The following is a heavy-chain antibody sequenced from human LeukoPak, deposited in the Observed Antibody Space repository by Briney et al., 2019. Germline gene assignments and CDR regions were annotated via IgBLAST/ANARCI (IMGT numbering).Heavy chain of an antibody. V-gene: IGHV3-21*01. J-gene: IGHJ6*03. CDR2: ITSSGTYI. Sequence: GGSLRLSCAASGFTFSSYSMNWVRQAPGKTMEWVSSITSSGTYIFYADSVRGRFTISRDNAKSSLYLQMDSLGPEDTAVYYCARDPYSGNYGNDYYYYMDVWGKGTTVTISS. CDR1: GFTFSSYS. CDR3: ARDPYSGNYGNDYYYYMDV. D-gene: IGHD1-26*01.